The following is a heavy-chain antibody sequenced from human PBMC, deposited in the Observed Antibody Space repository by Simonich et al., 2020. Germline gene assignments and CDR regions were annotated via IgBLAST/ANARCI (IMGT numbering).Heavy chain of an antibody. Sequence: QVQLVQSGAEVKKPGASVKVSCKASGYTFTGYYMHWVRQAPGQGLEWMGGINPHRGVTNYAQNFQGRVTMTRDTSISTAYMELSRLRSDDTAVYYCARDPVVPAAIRNAFDIWGQGTMVTVSS. CDR2: INPHRGVT. CDR3: ARDPVVPAAIRNAFDI. CDR1: GYTFTGYY. V-gene: IGHV1-2*02. J-gene: IGHJ3*02. D-gene: IGHD2-2*01.